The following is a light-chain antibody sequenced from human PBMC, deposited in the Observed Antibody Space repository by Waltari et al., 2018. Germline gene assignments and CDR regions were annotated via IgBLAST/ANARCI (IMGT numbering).Light chain of an antibody. J-gene: IGLJ2*01. CDR2: DVT. CDR3: CSYTRTYKWI. CDR1: SRDVGAFAY. Sequence: QSALTQPRPVSGSPGQSVPISCTGTSRDVGAFAYVSWYQQHPGKAPKLIIYDVTRRPSGVPDRFSGSKSGNTASLTITGLQAEDETDYYCCSYTRTYKWIFGGGTTLTVL. V-gene: IGLV2-11*01.